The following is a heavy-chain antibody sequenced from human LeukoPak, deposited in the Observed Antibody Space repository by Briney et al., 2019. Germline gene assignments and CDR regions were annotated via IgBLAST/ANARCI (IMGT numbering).Heavy chain of an antibody. CDR3: ARDPSPVYSSGWYPDY. CDR2: INPSGGST. J-gene: IGHJ4*02. V-gene: IGHV1-46*01. CDR1: GYTFTSYY. Sequence: ASVKVSCKASGYTFTSYYMHWVRQAPGQGLEWMGIINPSGGSTSYAQKFQGGVTMTRDTSTSTVYMELSSLRSEDTAVYYCARDPSPVYSSGWYPDYWGQGTLVTVSS. D-gene: IGHD6-19*01.